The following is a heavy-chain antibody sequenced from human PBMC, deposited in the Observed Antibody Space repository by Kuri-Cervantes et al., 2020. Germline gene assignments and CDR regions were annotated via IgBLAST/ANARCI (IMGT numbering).Heavy chain of an antibody. V-gene: IGHV3-11*04. CDR1: GFTFSDYY. D-gene: IGHD6-13*01. CDR2: ISSSGSTI. J-gene: IGHJ6*02. Sequence: GESLKISCAASGFTFSDYYMSWIRQAPGKGLEWVSYISSSGSTIYYADSVKGRFTISRDNAKNSLYLQMNSLRAEDTAVYYCARSVRYSSSWLYYYYYGMDVWGQGTTVTVS. CDR3: ARSVRYSSSWLYYYYYGMDV.